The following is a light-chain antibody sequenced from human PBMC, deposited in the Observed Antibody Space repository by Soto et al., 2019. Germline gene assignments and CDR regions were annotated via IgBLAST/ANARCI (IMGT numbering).Light chain of an antibody. CDR3: QQRSKWVT. CDR1: QSVPSNF. Sequence: EIVMTQSPATLSVSPGERATLSCRASQSVPSNFLAWYQQRPGQAPRLLIYGASTRATGIPARFSGSGSGTDFTLTISSLEPEDFAVYYCQQRSKWVTFGRGTKVDIK. J-gene: IGKJ4*01. CDR2: GAS. V-gene: IGKV3D-20*02.